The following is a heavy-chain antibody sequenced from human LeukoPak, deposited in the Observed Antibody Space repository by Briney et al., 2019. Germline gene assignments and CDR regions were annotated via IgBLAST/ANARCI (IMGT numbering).Heavy chain of an antibody. Sequence: GGSLRLSCGASGFTFSSYSMNWVRQAPGKGLEWVSSISSGSKYIYNADSVKGRFTISRDNAKNSLYLQMNSLRAEDTAVYYCASVDCGGDCYSDYWGQGTLVTVSS. CDR2: ISSGSKYI. CDR1: GFTFSSYS. CDR3: ASVDCGGDCYSDY. J-gene: IGHJ4*02. V-gene: IGHV3-21*04. D-gene: IGHD2-21*02.